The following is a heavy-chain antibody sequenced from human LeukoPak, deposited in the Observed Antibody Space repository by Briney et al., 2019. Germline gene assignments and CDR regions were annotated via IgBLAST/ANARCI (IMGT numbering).Heavy chain of an antibody. D-gene: IGHD4-17*01. V-gene: IGHV1-8*03. J-gene: IGHJ6*03. CDR1: GYTFDTYG. CDR2: MSPDGDNT. CDR3: ARNYGYYYFYLDV. Sequence: GASVKVSCKASGYTFDTYGVNWVRQAAGQGLEWLGWMSPDGDNTVFAQSFQGRVTFTRNTSISTVYMELSSLRSEDTAVYYCARNYGYYYFYLDVWGTGTTVTVSS.